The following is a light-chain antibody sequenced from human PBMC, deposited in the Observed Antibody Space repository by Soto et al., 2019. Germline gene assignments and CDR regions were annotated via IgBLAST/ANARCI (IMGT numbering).Light chain of an antibody. CDR1: QSVSSSY. CDR2: GAP. V-gene: IGKV3-20*01. CDR3: QQYGSSPRT. J-gene: IGKJ2*01. Sequence: EIVLTQSPGTLSLSPGERATLSCRAGQSVSSSYLAWYQQKPGQAPRLLIYGAPCRATGIPDRFSGSGFETDITLTISRLEPEDFAVYYCQQYGSSPRTFGQGTKLEIK.